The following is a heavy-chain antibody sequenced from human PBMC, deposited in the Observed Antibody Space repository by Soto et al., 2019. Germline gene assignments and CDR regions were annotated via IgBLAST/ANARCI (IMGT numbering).Heavy chain of an antibody. Sequence: SETLSLTCTVSGGSISSYYWSWIRQPPGKGLEWIGYIYYSGSTNYNPSLKSRVTISVDTSKNQFSLKLSSVTAADTAVYYCARHDGSSGWLNRLDYWGQGTLVTVSS. V-gene: IGHV4-59*08. CDR2: IYYSGST. CDR3: ARHDGSSGWLNRLDY. D-gene: IGHD6-19*01. J-gene: IGHJ4*02. CDR1: GGSISSYY.